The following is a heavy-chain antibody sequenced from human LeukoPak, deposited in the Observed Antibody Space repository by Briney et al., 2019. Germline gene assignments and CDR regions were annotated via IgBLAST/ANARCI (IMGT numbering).Heavy chain of an antibody. Sequence: ASVKVSCKASGYTFTGYYMHWVRQAPGQGLEWMGWINPNSGGTNYAQKFQGRVTMTRDTSISTAYMELSRLRSDDTAVYYCARGEAGTTVTFDIWGQGTMVTVSS. CDR2: INPNSGGT. V-gene: IGHV1-2*02. CDR1: GYTFTGYY. D-gene: IGHD1-1*01. J-gene: IGHJ3*02. CDR3: ARGEAGTTVTFDI.